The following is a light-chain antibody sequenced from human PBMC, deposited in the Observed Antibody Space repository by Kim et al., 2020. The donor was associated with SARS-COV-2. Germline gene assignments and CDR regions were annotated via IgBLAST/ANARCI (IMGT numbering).Light chain of an antibody. Sequence: ASVGDRVTITCRASQGIRNYLAWYQQKPGKGPKLLIYAASTLQSGVPSRFSGSGSGTDFTLTISSLQPEDVATYYCHMYNSAPWTFGQGTKVDIK. CDR3: HMYNSAPWT. J-gene: IGKJ1*01. CDR1: QGIRNY. CDR2: AAS. V-gene: IGKV1-27*01.